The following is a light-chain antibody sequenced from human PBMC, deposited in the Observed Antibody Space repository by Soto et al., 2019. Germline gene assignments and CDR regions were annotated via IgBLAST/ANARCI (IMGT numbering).Light chain of an antibody. V-gene: IGKV1-5*03. CDR3: QQYNSYLRT. CDR1: QRIRSW. Sequence: DIQMTQSHSTLSAAVGDRVTITCLASQRIRSWLTWYQQKPGKAPKHLIYKASSLESGVPSRFSGSGSGTGFNLTVSSLHPDDCGTYYCQQYNSYLRTVGGGPKVEI. CDR2: KAS. J-gene: IGKJ4*01.